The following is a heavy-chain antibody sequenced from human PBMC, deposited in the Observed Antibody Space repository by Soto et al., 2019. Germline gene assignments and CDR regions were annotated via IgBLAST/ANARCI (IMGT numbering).Heavy chain of an antibody. J-gene: IGHJ4*02. CDR2: FYYSGST. Sequence: SETLSLTCTVSGGSIRSSSFYWGWIRQPPGRGLEWIGGFYYSGSTYYNPSLKSRVTISVDTSKNQFSLNLSSVTAADTAVYYCARRFYDGNEGFNYWGQGTLVTAPQ. CDR1: GGSIRSSSFY. V-gene: IGHV4-39*01. CDR3: ARRFYDGNEGFNY. D-gene: IGHD5-12*01.